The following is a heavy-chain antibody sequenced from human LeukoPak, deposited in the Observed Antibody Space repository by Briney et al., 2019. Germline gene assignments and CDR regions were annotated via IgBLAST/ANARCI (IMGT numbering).Heavy chain of an antibody. CDR2: IIPIFGIA. Sequence: SVKVSCKASGGTFSSYAISWVRRAPGQGLEWMGRIIPIFGIANYAQKFQGRVTITADKSTSTAYMELSSLRSEDTAVYYCAGSYCGGDCHRGYYYYGMDVWGQGTTVTVSS. CDR3: AGSYCGGDCHRGYYYYGMDV. J-gene: IGHJ6*02. CDR1: GGTFSSYA. D-gene: IGHD2-21*02. V-gene: IGHV1-69*04.